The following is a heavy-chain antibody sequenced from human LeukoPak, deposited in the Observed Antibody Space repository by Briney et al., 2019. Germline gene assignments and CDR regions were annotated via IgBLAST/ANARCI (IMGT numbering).Heavy chain of an antibody. CDR2: ISSDGSST. CDR3: ARASSRSSYLDY. J-gene: IGHJ4*02. V-gene: IGHV3-74*01. CDR1: GFTFSSYW. Sequence: GGSLRLSCAASGFTFSSYWMHWVRQAPGKGLVWVSRISSDGSSTSYADSVKGRFTISRDNAKNTLYVQMNSLRAEDTAVYYCARASSRSSYLDYWGQGTLVTVSS. D-gene: IGHD3-10*01.